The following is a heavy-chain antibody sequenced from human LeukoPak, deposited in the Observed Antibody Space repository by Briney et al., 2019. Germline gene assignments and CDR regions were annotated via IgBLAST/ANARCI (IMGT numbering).Heavy chain of an antibody. CDR2: MNPNSGNT. Sequence: GASVKVSCKASGYTFTSYDINWVRQATGQGLEWMGWMNPNSGNTGYAQKFQGRVIITRNTSISTAYMELSSLRSEDTAVYYCARAPITTEDWFDPWGQGTLVTVSS. V-gene: IGHV1-8*03. J-gene: IGHJ5*02. CDR3: ARAPITTEDWFDP. D-gene: IGHD1-1*01. CDR1: GYTFTSYD.